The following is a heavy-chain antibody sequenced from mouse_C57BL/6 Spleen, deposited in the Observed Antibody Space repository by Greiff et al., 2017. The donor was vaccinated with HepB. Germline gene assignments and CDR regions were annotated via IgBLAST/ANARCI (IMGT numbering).Heavy chain of an antibody. J-gene: IGHJ3*01. V-gene: IGHV14-4*01. CDR2: IDPENGDT. CDR3: TTNWDSWFAY. CDR1: GFNIKDDY. D-gene: IGHD4-1*01. Sequence: VQLKESGAELVRPGASVKLSCTASGFNIKDDYMHWVKQRPEQGLEWIGWIDPENGDTEYASKFQGKATITADTSSNTAYLQLSSLTSEDTAVYYCTTNWDSWFAYWGQGTLVTVSA.